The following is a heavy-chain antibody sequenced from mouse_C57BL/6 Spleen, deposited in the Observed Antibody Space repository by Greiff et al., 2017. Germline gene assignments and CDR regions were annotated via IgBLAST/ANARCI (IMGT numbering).Heavy chain of an antibody. CDR3: ARSGDGYYVAY. CDR2: IYPGSGNT. CDR1: GYSFTSYY. D-gene: IGHD2-3*01. Sequence: QVQLQQSGPELVKPGASVKISCKASGYSFTSYYIHWVKQRPGQGLEWIGWIYPGSGNTKYNEKFKGKATLTADTSSSTAYMQLSSLTSEDSAVYYCARSGDGYYVAYWGQGTLVTVSA. V-gene: IGHV1-66*01. J-gene: IGHJ3*01.